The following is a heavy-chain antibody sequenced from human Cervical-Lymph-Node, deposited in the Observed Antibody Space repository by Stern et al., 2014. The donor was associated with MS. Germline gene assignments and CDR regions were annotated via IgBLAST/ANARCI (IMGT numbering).Heavy chain of an antibody. CDR3: ARQRYFDY. CDR1: GYTFTSYW. CDR2: IFPGGSDI. Sequence: VQLVQSGPEVKRHGESLKISCQASGYTFTSYWIGWVRQMPGKGLEWIAIIFPGGSDIRYSPSFQGKVTISADKASSTAYLQWNNLKASDTAIYYCARQRYFDYWGQGTLVTVSS. V-gene: IGHV5-51*01. J-gene: IGHJ4*02.